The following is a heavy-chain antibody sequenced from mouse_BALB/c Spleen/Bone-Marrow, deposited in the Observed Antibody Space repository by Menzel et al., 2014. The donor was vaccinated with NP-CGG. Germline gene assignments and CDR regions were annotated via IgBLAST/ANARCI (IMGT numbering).Heavy chain of an antibody. V-gene: IGHV1-77*01. CDR2: IYPGSGST. CDR1: GYTFTDYV. CDR3: ASRGEVRRHYYAMDY. J-gene: IGHJ4*01. Sequence: QVQLQQPGPELVKPGASVKMSCKASGYTFTDYVISWVKQRTGQGLEWIGEIYPGSGSTYYNEKFKGKATLTADKSSNTVYMQLSSLTSEDSAVYFCASRGEVRRHYYAMDYWGQGTSVTVSS. D-gene: IGHD2-14*01.